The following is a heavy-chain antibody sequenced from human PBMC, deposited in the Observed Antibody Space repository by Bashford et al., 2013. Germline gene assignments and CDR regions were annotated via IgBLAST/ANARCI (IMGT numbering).Heavy chain of an antibody. CDR3: ARERLLWFGELLTGGMNYGMDV. J-gene: IGHJ6*02. Sequence: VASVKVSCKASGYTFTGYYMHWVRQAPGQGLEWMGWINPNSGGTNYAQKLQGRVTMTTDTSTSTAYMELRSLRSDDTAVYYCARERLLWFGELLTGGMNYGMDVWGQGTTVTVSS. CDR1: GYTFTGYY. V-gene: IGHV1-2*02. CDR2: INPNSGGT. D-gene: IGHD3-10*01.